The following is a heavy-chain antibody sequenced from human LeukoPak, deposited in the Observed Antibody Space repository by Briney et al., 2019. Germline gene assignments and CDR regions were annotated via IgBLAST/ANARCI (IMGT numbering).Heavy chain of an antibody. Sequence: GGSLRLSCEASGFTFSSYAMSWVRQAPGKGLEWVSAISGSGGSTYYADSVKGRFTISRDNSKSTLYLQMNSLRAEDAAVYYCAKTIVPTRNYDYYYGMDVWGQGTTVTVSS. V-gene: IGHV3-23*01. D-gene: IGHD1-14*01. J-gene: IGHJ6*02. CDR3: AKTIVPTRNYDYYYGMDV. CDR2: ISGSGGST. CDR1: GFTFSSYA.